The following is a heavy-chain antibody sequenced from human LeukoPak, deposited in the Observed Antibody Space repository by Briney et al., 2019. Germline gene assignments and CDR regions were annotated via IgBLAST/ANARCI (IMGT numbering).Heavy chain of an antibody. CDR2: IKQDGSEK. CDR3: ARDMYYDILTGYYNRAFDI. D-gene: IGHD3-9*01. Sequence: PGGSLRLSCAASGFTSSSYWMSWVRQAPGKGLEWVANIKQDGSEKYYVDSVKGRFTISRDNAKNSLYLQMNSLRAEDTAVYYCARDMYYDILTGYYNRAFDIWGQGTMVTVSS. V-gene: IGHV3-7*03. CDR1: GFTSSSYW. J-gene: IGHJ3*02.